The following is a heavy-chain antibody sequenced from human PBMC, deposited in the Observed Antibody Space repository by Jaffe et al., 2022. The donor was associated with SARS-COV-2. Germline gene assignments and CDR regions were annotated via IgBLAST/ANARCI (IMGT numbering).Heavy chain of an antibody. Sequence: EVQLLESGGGLVQPGGSLRLSCAASGFTFSSYAMSWVRQAPGKGLEWVSAISGSGGSTYYADSVKGRFTISRDNSKNTLYLQMNSLRAEDTAVYYCAKDASNQQLVLVYYYYGMDVWGQGTTVTVSS. J-gene: IGHJ6*02. V-gene: IGHV3-23*01. CDR2: ISGSGGST. CDR1: GFTFSSYA. CDR3: AKDASNQQLVLVYYYYGMDV. D-gene: IGHD6-6*01.